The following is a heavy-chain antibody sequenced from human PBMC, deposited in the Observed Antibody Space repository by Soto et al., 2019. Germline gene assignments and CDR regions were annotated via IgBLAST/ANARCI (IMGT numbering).Heavy chain of an antibody. CDR3: ASWLKEAGIGGTYYY. D-gene: IGHD6-19*01. CDR1: GSTFSNYA. J-gene: IGHJ6*01. Sequence: QVQLVQSGAEVKKPGSSVKVSCKASGSTFSNYAFSWVRQAPGQGLEWLGGIMPSFGRADYAQKFRGRVTITADESTSTAHMELSSLRSEDTAVYYCASWLKEAGIGGTYYY. CDR2: IMPSFGRA. V-gene: IGHV1-69*12.